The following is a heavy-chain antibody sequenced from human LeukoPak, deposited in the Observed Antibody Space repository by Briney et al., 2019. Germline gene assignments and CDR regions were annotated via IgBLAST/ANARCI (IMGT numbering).Heavy chain of an antibody. CDR2: IIPILGIA. D-gene: IGHD2-2*01. Sequence: ASVKVSCKASGGTFSSYAISWVRQAPGQGLEWMGRIIPILGIANYAQKFQGRVTITADKSTSTAYMELSSLRSEDTAVYYCARASGDIVVVPAARSSYYYGMDVWGQGTTVTVSS. CDR3: ARASGDIVVVPAARSSYYYGMDV. V-gene: IGHV1-69*04. CDR1: GGTFSSYA. J-gene: IGHJ6*02.